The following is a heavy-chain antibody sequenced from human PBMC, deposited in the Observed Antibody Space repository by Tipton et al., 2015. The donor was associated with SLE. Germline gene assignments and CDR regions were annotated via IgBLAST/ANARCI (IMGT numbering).Heavy chain of an antibody. CDR1: GGSISNNY. CDR3: ARGMLTWRGAIIGADV. J-gene: IGHJ6*02. Sequence: TLSLTCSVSGGSISNNYWIWIRQPPGKGLEWIGYISYSGGTNHHPSLKSRVTISVDPAKNQFSLKLTSVTAADTAVYYCARGMLTWRGAIIGADVWGQGTTVNVSS. CDR2: ISYSGGT. V-gene: IGHV4-59*08. D-gene: IGHD2-8*01.